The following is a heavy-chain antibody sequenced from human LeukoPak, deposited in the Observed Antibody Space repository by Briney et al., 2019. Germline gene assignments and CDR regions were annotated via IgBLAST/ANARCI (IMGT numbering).Heavy chain of an antibody. D-gene: IGHD1-26*01. V-gene: IGHV3-53*01. CDR2: IYSDGNT. Sequence: GGSPRLSCAASGLTVSSNYMSWVRQAPGKGLEWVSVIYSDGNTYYVDSVKGRFTISRDNSKNTLYLQMNSLRAEDTAVYYCAKDAAGGATFYYGMDVWGQGTTVTVSS. CDR1: GLTVSSNY. J-gene: IGHJ6*02. CDR3: AKDAAGGATFYYGMDV.